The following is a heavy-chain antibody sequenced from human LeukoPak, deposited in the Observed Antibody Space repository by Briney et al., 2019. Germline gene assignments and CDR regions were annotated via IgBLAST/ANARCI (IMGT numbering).Heavy chain of an antibody. J-gene: IGHJ4*02. D-gene: IGHD1-26*01. CDR2: IKFDGTEK. CDR1: GFTFSDSW. CDR3: ARGGGYSERFDY. Sequence: PGRCLRLSCAASGFTFSDSWMTWVRQAPGKGLEWVATIKFDGTEKQYVASVRGRFTISRANAENSMFLRMESLSAGDTAVYYWARGGGYSERFDYWGQGTLVSVSS. V-gene: IGHV3-7*01.